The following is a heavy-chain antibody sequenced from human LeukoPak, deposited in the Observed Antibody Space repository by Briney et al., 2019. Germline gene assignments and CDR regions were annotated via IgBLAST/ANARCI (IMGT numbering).Heavy chain of an antibody. CDR3: GRVSGYYGMDV. CDR2: ISAYNGNT. CDR1: GYTFTSCG. V-gene: IGHV1-18*01. Sequence: GASVTLSCTSAGYTFTSCGISWVWQAPGQGLEWMGWISAYNGNTNHAQKLQGRVTMTTDTSTSTAYMELRSLRSDDTAVYYCGRVSGYYGMDVWGQGTTVTVSS. J-gene: IGHJ6*02.